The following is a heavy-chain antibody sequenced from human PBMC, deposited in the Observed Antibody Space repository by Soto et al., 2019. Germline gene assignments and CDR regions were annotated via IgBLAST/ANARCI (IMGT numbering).Heavy chain of an antibody. Sequence: SETMSLTCAVYGGSFSDYYWSWIRQPPGMGLEWIGEITHTGCLDSNPSLDSRATISVDTTKNQFSLKLSSVTTADTALYYCARGRQRPSAAYKGHGYYGMDVWGQGTTVTVSS. CDR1: GGSFSDYY. D-gene: IGHD2-2*01. CDR2: ITHTGCL. J-gene: IGHJ6*02. CDR3: ARGRQRPSAAYKGHGYYGMDV. V-gene: IGHV4-34*01.